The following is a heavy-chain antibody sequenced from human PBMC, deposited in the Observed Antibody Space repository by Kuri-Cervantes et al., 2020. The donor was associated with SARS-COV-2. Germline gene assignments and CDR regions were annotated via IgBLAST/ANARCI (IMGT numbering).Heavy chain of an antibody. CDR2: ISAGGDTV. D-gene: IGHD6-13*01. CDR3: AKVILNSDSSTLGRFDF. V-gene: IGHV3-23*01. CDR1: GFSFSGYA. Sequence: GGSLRLSCAASGFSFSGYAMSWVRQAPGKGLERVSAISAGGDTVLYADSVRGRFTISRDNSKNTLYLQTNSLRAEDTAIYYCAKVILNSDSSTLGRFDFWGPGTLVTVSS. J-gene: IGHJ4*02.